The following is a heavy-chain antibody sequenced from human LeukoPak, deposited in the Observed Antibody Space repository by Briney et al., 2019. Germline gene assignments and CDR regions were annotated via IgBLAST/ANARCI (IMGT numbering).Heavy chain of an antibody. J-gene: IGHJ5*02. CDR3: ARNRMAGTAYNWFDP. CDR2: IIPIFGTA. D-gene: IGHD6-19*01. V-gene: IGHV1-69*06. CDR1: GGTFSSYA. Sequence: SVKVSCKASGGTFSSYAISWVRQAPGQGLEWMGGIIPIFGTANYAQKFQGRVTITADKSTSTAYMELSSLRSEDTAVYYCARNRMAGTAYNWFDPWGQGTLVTVSS.